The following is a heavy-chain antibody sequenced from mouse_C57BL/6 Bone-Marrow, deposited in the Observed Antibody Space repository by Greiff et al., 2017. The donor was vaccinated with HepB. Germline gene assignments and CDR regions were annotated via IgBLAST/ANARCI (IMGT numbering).Heavy chain of an antibody. CDR1: GFSLTSYG. J-gene: IGHJ4*01. D-gene: IGHD2-2*01. CDR2: IWSGGST. V-gene: IGHV2-4*01. CDR3: AKKKGLEGYHYAMDY. Sequence: QVQLQQSGPGLVQPSQSLSITCTVSGFSLTSYGVHWVRQPPGKGLEWLGVIWSGGSTDYNAAFISRLSISKDNSKSQVFFKMNSLQADDTAIYYCAKKKGLEGYHYAMDYWGQGTSVTVFS.